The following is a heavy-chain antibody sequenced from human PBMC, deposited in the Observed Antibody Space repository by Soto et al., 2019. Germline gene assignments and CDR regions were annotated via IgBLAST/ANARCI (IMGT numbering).Heavy chain of an antibody. J-gene: IGHJ4*02. V-gene: IGHV4-61*01. CDR2: VHSGGST. CDR1: GGSISSGNFY. Sequence: SETLSLTCSVSGGSISSGNFYWRWIRQPPGKGLEWIAYVHSGGSTDYNPSLKSRVFISRDTSKNQFSLTVRSVTAADTAMYYCARVGDFAGAYWGKGHLVTVSS. D-gene: IGHD6-13*01. CDR3: ARVGDFAGAY.